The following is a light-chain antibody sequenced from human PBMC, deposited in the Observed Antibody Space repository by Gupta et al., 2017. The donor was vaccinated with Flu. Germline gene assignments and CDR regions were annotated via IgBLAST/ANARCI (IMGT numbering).Light chain of an antibody. CDR3: AAWDDRLSGL. CDR2: GSN. V-gene: IGLV1-44*01. J-gene: IGLJ2*01. CDR1: STNIGSNP. Sequence: QPALTQPPSVSGTPGQRVTLSCSGSSTNIGSNPVNWYQQLPGTAPKLLIYGSNQRPSGVPDRFSGSTSGTSASLAISGLQSEDEADYYCAAWDDRLSGLFGGGTKLTVL.